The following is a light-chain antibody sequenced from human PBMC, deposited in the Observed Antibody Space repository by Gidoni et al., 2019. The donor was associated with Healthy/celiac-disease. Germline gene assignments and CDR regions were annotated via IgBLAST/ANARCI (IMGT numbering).Light chain of an antibody. CDR3: QQYNNWPRT. Sequence: ETVMTQFPATLSVSPGERATLSCRASQSGSSNLAWYQQKPGQAPRLLIYAASIRATGIPARFSGSGSGAEFTLTISSLQSEDFAIYYCQQYNNWPRTFGQGTKVEIK. J-gene: IGKJ1*01. CDR2: AAS. CDR1: QSGSSN. V-gene: IGKV3-15*01.